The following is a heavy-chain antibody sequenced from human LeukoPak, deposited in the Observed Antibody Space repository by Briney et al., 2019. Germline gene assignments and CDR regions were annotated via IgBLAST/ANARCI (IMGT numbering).Heavy chain of an antibody. CDR2: IIPIFGTA. V-gene: IGHV1-69*13. D-gene: IGHD5-12*01. J-gene: IGHJ4*02. Sequence: ASVKVSGKASGGTFSSYAISWVRQAPGQGLEWMGGIIPIFGTANYAQKFQGRVTITADESTSTAYMELSSLRSEDTAVYYCARDAGIVATANWGQGTLVTVSS. CDR3: ARDAGIVATAN. CDR1: GGTFSSYA.